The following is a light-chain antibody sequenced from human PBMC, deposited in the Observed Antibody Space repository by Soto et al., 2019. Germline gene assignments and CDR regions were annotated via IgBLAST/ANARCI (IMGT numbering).Light chain of an antibody. Sequence: EIVLTQSPGTLSLSPGERATLSCRASQSVRSSYLAWYQQKPGQAPRLLIYGASSRATGIPDRFSGSGSGTDFTLTISRLEPEDFAVYYCQQYDSSLVTFGQGTKVEIK. CDR2: GAS. V-gene: IGKV3-20*01. J-gene: IGKJ1*01. CDR3: QQYDSSLVT. CDR1: QSVRSSY.